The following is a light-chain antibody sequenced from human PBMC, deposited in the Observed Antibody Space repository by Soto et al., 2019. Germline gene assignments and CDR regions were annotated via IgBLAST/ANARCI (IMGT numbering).Light chain of an antibody. CDR1: QSVSSSY. CDR3: QQYGSSPYT. J-gene: IGKJ2*01. Sequence: EIVLTQSPGTLSLSPGERATLSCRASQSVSSSYLAWYQQKPGQARRLLIYGGSSRATGVPDRFSGSGSGTDFTLTISRLEPEACAVYYCQQYGSSPYTFGQGTKLEIK. V-gene: IGKV3-20*01. CDR2: GGS.